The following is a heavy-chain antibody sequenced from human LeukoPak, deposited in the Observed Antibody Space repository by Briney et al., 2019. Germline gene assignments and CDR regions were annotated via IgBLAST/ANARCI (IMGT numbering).Heavy chain of an antibody. CDR2: MNPNSGNT. D-gene: IGHD3-22*01. CDR3: ARDYYDSSGYLGDAFDI. V-gene: IGHV1-8*01. CDR1: GYTFTSYD. J-gene: IGHJ3*02. Sequence: ASVKVSCKASGYTFTSYDINWVRQATGQGLEWMGWMNPNSGNTGYAQKFQGRVTMTRNTSISTAYMELSSLRSDDTAVYYCARDYYDSSGYLGDAFDIWGQGTMVTVSS.